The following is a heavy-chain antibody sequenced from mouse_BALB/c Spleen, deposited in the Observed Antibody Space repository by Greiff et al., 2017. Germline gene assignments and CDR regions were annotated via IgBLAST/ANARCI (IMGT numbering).Heavy chain of an antibody. J-gene: IGHJ1*01. Sequence: EVKVVESGGGLVKLGGSLKLSCAASGFTFSSYYMSWVRQTPEKRLELVAAINSNGGSTYYPDTVKGRFTISRDNAKNTLYLQMSSLKSEDTALYYCARLAPHWYFDVWGAGTTVTVSS. CDR1: GFTFSSYY. CDR3: ARLAPHWYFDV. V-gene: IGHV5-6-2*01. CDR2: INSNGGST.